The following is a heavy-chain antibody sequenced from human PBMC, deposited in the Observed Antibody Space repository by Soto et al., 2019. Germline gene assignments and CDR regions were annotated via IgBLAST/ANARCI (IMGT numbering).Heavy chain of an antibody. D-gene: IGHD1-1*01. J-gene: IGHJ4*02. CDR2: INESGST. Sequence: QVQLQQWGAGLVKPSETLSLSCAVYGQSFSGHSWAWIRQPPGKGLEWIGEINESGSTYYNPSLNSRVTISSHTSKNQISLKLSSVSAADTAAYFCARGSGXXAXPGELEDVKYDYWGQGTLVNVSS. V-gene: IGHV4-34*01. CDR3: ARGSGXXAXPGELEDVKYDY. CDR1: GQSFSGHS.